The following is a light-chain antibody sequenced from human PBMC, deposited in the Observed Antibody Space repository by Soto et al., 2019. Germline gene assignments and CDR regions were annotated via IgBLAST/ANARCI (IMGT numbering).Light chain of an antibody. CDR2: EVT. CDR1: SSDIGSYNY. V-gene: IGLV2-14*01. CDR3: TSYTTSNTYV. J-gene: IGLJ1*01. Sequence: QSALTQPASVSGSPGQSITISCSGTSSDIGSYNYVSWYQQHPDKAPKLIIYEVTNRPSGVSGRFSGSKSGNTASLTISGLQAEDEAEYYCTSYTTSNTYVFGTGTKLTVL.